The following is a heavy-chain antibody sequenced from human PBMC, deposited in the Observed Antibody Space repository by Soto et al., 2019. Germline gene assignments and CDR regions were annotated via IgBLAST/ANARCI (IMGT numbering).Heavy chain of an antibody. D-gene: IGHD6-19*01. CDR1: GGSFSGYY. CDR2: INHSGST. V-gene: IGHV4-34*01. J-gene: IGHJ6*02. CDR3: ARKSYSSGWYPYYYYGMDV. Sequence: QVQLQQWGAGLLKPSETPSLTCAVYGGSFSGYYWSWIRQPPGKGLEWIGEINHSGSTNYNPSLKSRVTISVDTSKNQFSLKLSSVTAADTAVYYCARKSYSSGWYPYYYYGMDVWGQGTTVTVSS.